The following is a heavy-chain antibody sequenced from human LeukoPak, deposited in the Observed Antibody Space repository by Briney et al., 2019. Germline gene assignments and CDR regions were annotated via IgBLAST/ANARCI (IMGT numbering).Heavy chain of an antibody. CDR3: ARLSSSWYQDWYFDL. J-gene: IGHJ2*01. D-gene: IGHD6-13*01. Sequence: SETLSLTCTVSGGSINSYDWSWLRQPAGKGLEWIGRIYTSGSPNYNPSLKSRVTMSVDTSKNQFSLKLSSVTAADTAVYYCARLSSSWYQDWYFDLWGRGTLVTVSS. V-gene: IGHV4-4*07. CDR1: GGSINSYD. CDR2: IYTSGSP.